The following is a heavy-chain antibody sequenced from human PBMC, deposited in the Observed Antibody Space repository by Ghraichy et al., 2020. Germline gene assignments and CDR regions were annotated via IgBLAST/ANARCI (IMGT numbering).Heavy chain of an antibody. CDR1: GFTFSSYA. J-gene: IGHJ6*02. CDR2: ISSNGGST. D-gene: IGHD2-21*02. Sequence: GGSLRLSCAASGFTFSSYAMHWVRQAPGKGLEYVSAISSNGGSTYYADSVKGRFTISRDNSKNTLYLQMGSLRAEDMAVYYCALAYCGGDCPGHYYGMDVWGQGTTVTVSS. V-gene: IGHV3-64*02. CDR3: ALAYCGGDCPGHYYGMDV.